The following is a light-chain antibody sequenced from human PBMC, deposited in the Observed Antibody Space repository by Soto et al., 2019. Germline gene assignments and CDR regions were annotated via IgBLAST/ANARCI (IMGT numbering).Light chain of an antibody. V-gene: IGKV3-15*01. J-gene: IGKJ1*01. CDR2: DAS. Sequence: EVRMTQSPAALSASPGEGATLSLRASQSVSGKLAWYQQKPGQAPRLLIYDASTRATGIPARFSGSGSGTEFTLTISSLQSEDFAVYYCQQSNNWPWTFGQGTKVDIK. CDR1: QSVSGK. CDR3: QQSNNWPWT.